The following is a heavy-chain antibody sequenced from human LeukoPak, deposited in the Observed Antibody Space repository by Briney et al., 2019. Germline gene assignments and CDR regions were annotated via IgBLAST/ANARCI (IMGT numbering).Heavy chain of an antibody. CDR2: IYYSGST. J-gene: IGHJ4*02. V-gene: IGHV4-59*05. Sequence: GSLRLSCAASGLTFSSYSMNWVRQAPGKGLEWIGSIYYSGSTYYNPSLKSRVTISVDTSKNQFSLKLSSVTAADTAVYYCARSIAAADRTLDYWGQGTLVTVSS. D-gene: IGHD6-13*01. CDR1: GLTFSSYSMN. CDR3: ARSIAAADRTLDY.